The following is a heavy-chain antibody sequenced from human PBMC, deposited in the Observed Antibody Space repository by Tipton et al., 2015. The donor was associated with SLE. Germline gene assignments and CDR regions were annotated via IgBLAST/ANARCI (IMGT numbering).Heavy chain of an antibody. J-gene: IGHJ4*02. CDR3: AKDGAATYSFEF. V-gene: IGHV3-30*18. CDR1: GFTFNVYG. D-gene: IGHD6-13*01. Sequence: QLVQSGGGVVQPGRSLRLSCAASGFTFNVYGMHWLRQAPGKGLEWVAVSWFDGSDYVDSVKGRFTISRDNSKNTLYLQMNSLRVEDTAVYYCAKDGAATYSFEFWGQGTLVTASS. CDR2: SWFDGSD.